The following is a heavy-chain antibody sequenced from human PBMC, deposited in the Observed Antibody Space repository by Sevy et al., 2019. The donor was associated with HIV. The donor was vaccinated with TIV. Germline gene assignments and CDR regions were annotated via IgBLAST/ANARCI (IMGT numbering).Heavy chain of an antibody. V-gene: IGHV3-21*01. D-gene: IGHD2-2*01. CDR1: GFTFSSYT. CDR3: ARDGGCSTTSCLLYFDY. CDR2: ISSSSRYI. Sequence: GGSLRLSCAVSGFTFSSYTMNWVRQAPGKGLEWVSSISSSSRYIYYADSVKGRFTISRDNAKNSVYLQMNSLRTEDTAVYCCARDGGCSTTSCLLYFDYWGQGTPVTVSS. J-gene: IGHJ4*01.